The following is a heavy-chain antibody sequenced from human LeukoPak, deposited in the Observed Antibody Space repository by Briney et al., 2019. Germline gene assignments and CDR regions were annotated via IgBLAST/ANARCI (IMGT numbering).Heavy chain of an antibody. CDR2: IIASGGST. Sequence: PGGSLRLSCAASGFTFSSYALSWVRQAPGKGLEWVSSIIASGGSTFYADSVKGRFAISRDNSKNTLYLHMNSLRGEDTAVYYCAKGGSASSYYYMDVWGKGTTVTVSS. CDR3: AKGGSASSYYYMDV. D-gene: IGHD2-2*01. J-gene: IGHJ6*03. V-gene: IGHV3-23*01. CDR1: GFTFSSYA.